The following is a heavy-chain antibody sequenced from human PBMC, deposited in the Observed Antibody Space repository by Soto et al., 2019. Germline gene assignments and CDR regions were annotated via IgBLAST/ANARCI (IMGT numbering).Heavy chain of an antibody. CDR1: GGSISSGDYY. CDR3: ARHPRIATRPFDP. D-gene: IGHD6-6*01. V-gene: IGHV4-30-4*01. Sequence: QVQLQESGPGLVKPSQTLSLTCTVSGGSISSGDYYWSWIRQPPGKGLEWIACIYYSGSAYYNPSLKGQVDISVDTSKNQFSLKLNSVTAADTAVYYCARHPRIATRPFDPWGQGTLVTVSS. CDR2: IYYSGSA. J-gene: IGHJ5*02.